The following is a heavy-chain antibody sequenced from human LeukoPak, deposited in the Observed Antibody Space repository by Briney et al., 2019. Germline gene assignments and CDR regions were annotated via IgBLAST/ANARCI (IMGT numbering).Heavy chain of an antibody. CDR2: ISGSGGST. J-gene: IGHJ3*02. CDR3: AKDLNYDILGGDDAFDI. D-gene: IGHD3-9*01. V-gene: IGHV3-23*01. Sequence: GGSLRLSCAASGFTFSSYAMSWVRQAPGKGLEWVSAISGSGGSTYYADSVKGRFTISRDNSKNTLYLQMNSLRAEDTAVYYCAKDLNYDILGGDDAFDIWGQGTMVIVSS. CDR1: GFTFSSYA.